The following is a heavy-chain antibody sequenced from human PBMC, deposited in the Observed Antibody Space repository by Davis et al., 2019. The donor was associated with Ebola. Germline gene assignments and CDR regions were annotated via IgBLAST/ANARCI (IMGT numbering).Heavy chain of an antibody. D-gene: IGHD3-3*01. J-gene: IGHJ6*02. V-gene: IGHV3-53*01. CDR3: ARDPTRTYYDFWSGSSDYYYGMDV. CDR1: GFTVSSNY. Sequence: GESLKISCAASGFTVSSNYMSWVRQAPGKGLEWVSVIYSGGSTYYADSVKGRFTISRDSSKNTLYLQMNSLRAEDTAVYYCARDPTRTYYDFWSGSSDYYYGMDVWGQGTTVTVSS. CDR2: IYSGGST.